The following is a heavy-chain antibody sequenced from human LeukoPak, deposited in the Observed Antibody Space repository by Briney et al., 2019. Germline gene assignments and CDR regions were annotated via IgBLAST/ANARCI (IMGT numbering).Heavy chain of an antibody. CDR3: ARGYCSGGSCYDDAFDI. CDR2: ISSSGSTI. J-gene: IGHJ3*02. V-gene: IGHV3-11*04. CDR1: GFTFSDYY. D-gene: IGHD2-15*01. Sequence: GGSLRLSCAASGFTFSDYYMSWIRQAPGKGLEWVSYISSSGSTIYYADSVKGRFTISRDNAKNSLYLQMNSLRAEGTAVYYCARGYCSGGSCYDDAFDIWGQGTMVTVSS.